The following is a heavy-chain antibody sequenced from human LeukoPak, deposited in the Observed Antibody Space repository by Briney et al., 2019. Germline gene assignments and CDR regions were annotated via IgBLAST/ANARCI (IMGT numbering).Heavy chain of an antibody. CDR1: GGSISSYY. J-gene: IGHJ4*02. CDR2: IYYSGST. CDR3: ARHGAPQWLVRVDGYLDY. V-gene: IGHV4-59*08. Sequence: SETLSLTCTVSGGSISSYYWSWIRQPPGKGLEWIGYIYYSGSTNYNPSLKSRVTISVDTSKNQFSLKLSSVTAADTAVYYCARHGAPQWLVRVDGYLDYWGQGTLVTVSS. D-gene: IGHD6-19*01.